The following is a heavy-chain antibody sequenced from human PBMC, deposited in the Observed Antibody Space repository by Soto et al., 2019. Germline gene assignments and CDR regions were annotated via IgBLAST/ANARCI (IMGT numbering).Heavy chain of an antibody. V-gene: IGHV5-51*01. J-gene: IGHJ5*02. CDR1: GYSFTSYW. CDR3: ARHAVRDPHIVVVTAILNWFDP. CDR2: IYPGDSDT. Sequence: GESLKISCKGSGYSFTSYWIGWVRQMPGKGLEWMGIIYPGDSDTRYSPSFQGQVTISADKSISTAYLQWSSLKASDTAMYYCARHAVRDPHIVVVTAILNWFDPWGQGTLVTVSS. D-gene: IGHD2-21*02.